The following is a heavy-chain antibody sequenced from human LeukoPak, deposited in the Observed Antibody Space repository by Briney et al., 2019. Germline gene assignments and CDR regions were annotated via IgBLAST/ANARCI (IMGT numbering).Heavy chain of an antibody. J-gene: IGHJ4*02. CDR2: ISSSSSTI. Sequence: GGSLRLSCAASGFTFSSYSMSWVRQAPGKGLEWVSYISSSSSTIYYADSVKGRFTISRDNAKNSLYLQMNSLRAEDTAVYYCARSIAAAAWGLFDYWGQGTLVTVSS. CDR1: GFTFSSYS. CDR3: ARSIAAAAWGLFDY. V-gene: IGHV3-48*04. D-gene: IGHD6-13*01.